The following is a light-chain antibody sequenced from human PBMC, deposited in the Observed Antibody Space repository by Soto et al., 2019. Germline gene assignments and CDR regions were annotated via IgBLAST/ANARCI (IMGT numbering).Light chain of an antibody. CDR2: GAS. Sequence: EIVLTQSPGTLSLSPGERATLSCRASQSISSNNLDWYQQKPGQAPRLLIYGASSRATGIPDRFSGSGSVTDFTLTISRLEAEDFAVYYCQHYGNSLWTFGQGTKVEIK. CDR1: QSISSNN. V-gene: IGKV3-20*01. CDR3: QHYGNSLWT. J-gene: IGKJ1*01.